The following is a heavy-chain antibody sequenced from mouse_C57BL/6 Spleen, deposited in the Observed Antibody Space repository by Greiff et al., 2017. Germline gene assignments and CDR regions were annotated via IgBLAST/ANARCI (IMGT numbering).Heavy chain of an antibody. V-gene: IGHV1-64*01. CDR1: GYTFTSYW. D-gene: IGHD1-1*01. J-gene: IGHJ4*01. CDR3: ARRPITTVVTEWAMDY. Sequence: VQLQQPGAELVKPGASVKLSCKASGYTFTSYWMHWVKQRPGQGLEWIGMIHPNSGSTNYNEKFKSKATLTVDKSSSPAYMQLSSLTSEDSAVYYCARRPITTVVTEWAMDYWGQGTSVTVSS. CDR2: IHPNSGST.